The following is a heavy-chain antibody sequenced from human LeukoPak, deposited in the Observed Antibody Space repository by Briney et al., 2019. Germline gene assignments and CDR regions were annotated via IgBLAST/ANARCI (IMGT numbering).Heavy chain of an antibody. V-gene: IGHV4-31*03. CDR1: GGSISSGGYY. CDR2: IYYSGST. Sequence: SETLSLTCTVSGGSISSGGYYWSWIRQHPGKGLEWIGYIYYSGSTYYNPSLKSRVTISVDTSKNQFSLKLSPVTAADTAVYYCARANCGGGSCYSDYWGQGTLVTVSS. J-gene: IGHJ4*02. D-gene: IGHD2-15*01. CDR3: ARANCGGGSCYSDY.